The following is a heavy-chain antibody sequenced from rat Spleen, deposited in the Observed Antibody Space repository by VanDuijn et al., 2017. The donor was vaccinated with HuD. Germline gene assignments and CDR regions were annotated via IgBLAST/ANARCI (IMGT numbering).Heavy chain of an antibody. CDR2: IWGNGNT. D-gene: IGHD1-11*01. CDR1: GFSLSSYG. V-gene: IGHV2S61*01. Sequence: QVQLKESGPGLVQPSQTLSLTCTVSGFSLSSYGVIWVRQPPGKGLEWMGVIWGNGNTNYNSALKSRLSISRDTSKSKVFLKMNNLQTEDTAMYFCARWGEGIVSDYWGQGVMVTVSS. CDR3: ARWGEGIVSDY. J-gene: IGHJ2*01.